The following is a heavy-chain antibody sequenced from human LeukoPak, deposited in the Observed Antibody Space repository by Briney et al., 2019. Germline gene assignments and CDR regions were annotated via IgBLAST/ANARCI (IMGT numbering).Heavy chain of an antibody. J-gene: IGHJ3*02. V-gene: IGHV4-30-2*01. CDR3: ARDLFMGESAFDI. CDR1: GGSISSGGYY. D-gene: IGHD3-16*01. Sequence: SETLSLTCTVSGGSISSGGYYWSWIRQPPGKGLEWIGYIYHSGTTYYNPSLQSRVTISVDTSKNQFSLRLNSVTAADTAVYYCARDLFMGESAFDIWGQGTMVTVSS. CDR2: IYHSGTT.